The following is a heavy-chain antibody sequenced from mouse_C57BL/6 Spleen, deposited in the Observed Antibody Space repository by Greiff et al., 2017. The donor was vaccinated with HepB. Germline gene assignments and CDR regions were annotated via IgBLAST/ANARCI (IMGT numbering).Heavy chain of an antibody. J-gene: IGHJ4*01. CDR3: TTITTVVAKGTGYAMDY. CDR2: IDPENGDT. CDR1: GFNIKDDY. V-gene: IGHV14-4*01. D-gene: IGHD1-1*01. Sequence: EVQLQQSGAELVRPGASVKLSCTASGFNIKDDYMHWVKQRPEQGLEWIGWIDPENGDTEYASKFQGKATITADTSSNTAYLQLSSLTSEDTAVYYCTTITTVVAKGTGYAMDYWGQGTSVTVSS.